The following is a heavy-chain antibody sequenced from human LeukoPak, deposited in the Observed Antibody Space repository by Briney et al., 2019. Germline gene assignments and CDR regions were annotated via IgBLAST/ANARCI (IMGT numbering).Heavy chain of an antibody. CDR3: IRVVRSKTYRSGGNCYSGGFDY. J-gene: IGHJ4*02. Sequence: PGGSLRLSCIGSGFTFGDYAMSWVRQAPGKGLQWVSFIRSKAYSGTTEYAASVKGKFTMSRDDSKSIAYLQMNSLKTEDTAVYYCIRVVRSKTYRSGGNCYSGGFDYWGQGTLVTVSP. D-gene: IGHD2-15*01. CDR2: IRSKAYSGTT. V-gene: IGHV3-49*04. CDR1: GFTFGDYA.